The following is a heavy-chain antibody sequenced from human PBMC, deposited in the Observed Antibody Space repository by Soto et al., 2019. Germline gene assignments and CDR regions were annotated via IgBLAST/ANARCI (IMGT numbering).Heavy chain of an antibody. Sequence: GGSLRLSCTVSGFAFNNYGINWVRQAPGKGLEWVSSISKSDYTYYSDSVKGRFAISRDNAKSSVSLEMNTLRVEDTAVYYCAREDSIIIPAVSDFWGQATLVTVSS. CDR2: ISKSDYT. CDR3: AREDSIIIPAVSDF. CDR1: GFAFNNYG. J-gene: IGHJ4*02. D-gene: IGHD2-2*01. V-gene: IGHV3-21*01.